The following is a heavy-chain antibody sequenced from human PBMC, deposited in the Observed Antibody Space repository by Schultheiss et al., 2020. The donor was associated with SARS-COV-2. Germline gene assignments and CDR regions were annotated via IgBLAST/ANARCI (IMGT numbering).Heavy chain of an antibody. Sequence: GESLKISCAASGFTFSSYAMHWVRQAPGKGLEWVAVISYDGSNKYYADSVKGRFTISRDNSKNTLYLQMNSLKTEDTAVYYCTRRGPKLVGAARTRYFDLWGRGTLVTVSS. CDR2: ISYDGSNK. CDR1: GFTFSSYA. J-gene: IGHJ2*01. V-gene: IGHV3-30*04. D-gene: IGHD1-26*01. CDR3: TRRGPKLVGAARTRYFDL.